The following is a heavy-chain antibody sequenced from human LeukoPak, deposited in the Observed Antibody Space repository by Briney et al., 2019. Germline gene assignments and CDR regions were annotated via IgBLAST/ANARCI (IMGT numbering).Heavy chain of an antibody. CDR2: ISASGAYT. V-gene: IGHV3-23*01. Sequence: GGSLRLSCAASGFTFNNFAMSWVRQAPGKGLEWVSVISASGAYTLYADSVKGRFTISRDNSKTTLYLQMNSLRAEDTAVYYCAKHSSGWQPADPGDAFDIWGQGTMVTVSS. J-gene: IGHJ3*02. CDR1: GFTFNNFA. CDR3: AKHSSGWQPADPGDAFDI. D-gene: IGHD6-19*01.